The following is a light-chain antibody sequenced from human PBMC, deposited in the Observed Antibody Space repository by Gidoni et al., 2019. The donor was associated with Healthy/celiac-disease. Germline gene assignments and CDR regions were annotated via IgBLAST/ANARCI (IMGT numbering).Light chain of an antibody. J-gene: IGKJ2*01. Sequence: IQMTHSPSSLSASVGASVTITCRASQSISSYLTSYQQKPGKAPKPLIYAASSLQSGVPSRFSGSGSGTDFTLTISSLQPEDFATYYCQQSYSTPDTFGQGTKLEIK. CDR2: AAS. CDR3: QQSYSTPDT. V-gene: IGKV1-39*01. CDR1: QSISSY.